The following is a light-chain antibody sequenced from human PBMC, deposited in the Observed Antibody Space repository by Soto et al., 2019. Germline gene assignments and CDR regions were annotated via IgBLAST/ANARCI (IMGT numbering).Light chain of an antibody. J-gene: IGKJ2*01. CDR1: QSISSY. CDR3: QQSYSTPVD. Sequence: DIQMTQSPSSLSASVGDRVTITCRASQSISSYLNWYQHKPRKAPRLLIYAASSLQSGVPSRFSGSGSGTDFTLTISSLQPEDSAAYYCQQSYSTPVDFGQGTKLEIK. V-gene: IGKV1-39*01. CDR2: AAS.